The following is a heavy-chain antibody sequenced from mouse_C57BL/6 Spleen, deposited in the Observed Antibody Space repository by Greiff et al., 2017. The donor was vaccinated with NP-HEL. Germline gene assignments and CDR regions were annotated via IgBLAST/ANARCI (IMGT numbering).Heavy chain of an antibody. CDR1: GYTFTDYN. Sequence: VQLQQSGPELVKPGASVKMSCKASGYTFTDYNMHWVKQSNGKSLEWIGYINPNNGGTSYNQKFKGKATLTVNKSSSTAYMELRSLTSEDSAVYYCARDGPNTTVVAEDYFGYWGQGTTLTVSS. CDR2: INPNNGGT. V-gene: IGHV1-22*01. J-gene: IGHJ2*01. CDR3: ARDGPNTTVVAEDYFGY. D-gene: IGHD1-1*01.